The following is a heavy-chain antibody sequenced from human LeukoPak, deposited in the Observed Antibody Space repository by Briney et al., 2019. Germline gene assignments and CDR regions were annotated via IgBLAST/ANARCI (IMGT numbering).Heavy chain of an antibody. V-gene: IGHV3-48*03. J-gene: IGHJ3*02. CDR3: TRGGYCSGGSCYGSFDI. CDR2: ISSSSNTI. Sequence: GGSLRLSCTASGFTFRSYEINWVRQAPGKGLEWVSYISSSSNTIYYADSMKGRFTISRDNAKNSLYLHMNSLRAEDTAVYYCTRGGYCSGGSCYGSFDIWGQGTMVTVSS. D-gene: IGHD2-15*01. CDR1: GFTFRSYE.